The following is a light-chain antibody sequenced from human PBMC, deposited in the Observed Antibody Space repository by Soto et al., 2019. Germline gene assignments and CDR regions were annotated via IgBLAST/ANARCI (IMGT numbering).Light chain of an antibody. CDR1: QTSGSNF. V-gene: IGKV3-20*01. J-gene: IGKJ5*01. Sequence: EIVLTQSPGTLSLSPGERATLSCKSSQTSGSNFLAWYQEKPGHAPRLLIYASANRATGIPDRFSGSASGSDFTLTITRLEPEDFAVYYCQLYGISPQFGQGTRLEIK. CDR3: QLYGISPQ. CDR2: ASA.